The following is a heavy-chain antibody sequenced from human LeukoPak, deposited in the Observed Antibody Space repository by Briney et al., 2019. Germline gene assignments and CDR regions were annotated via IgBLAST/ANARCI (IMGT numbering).Heavy chain of an antibody. CDR3: ARADYGGNSDFDY. CDR1: GYTFTGYY. D-gene: IGHD4-23*01. V-gene: IGHV1-2*02. CDR2: INPNSGGT. Sequence: ASVKVSCKASGYTFTGYYMHWVRQAPGQGLERMGWINPNSGGTNYAQKFQGRVTMTRDTSISTAYMELSRLRSDDTAVYYCARADYGGNSDFDYWGQGTLVTVSS. J-gene: IGHJ4*02.